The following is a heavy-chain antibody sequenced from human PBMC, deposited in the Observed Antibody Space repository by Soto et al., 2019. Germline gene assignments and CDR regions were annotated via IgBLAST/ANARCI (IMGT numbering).Heavy chain of an antibody. CDR2: INPNSGGT. V-gene: IGHV1-2*02. CDR1: GYTLAGCY. D-gene: IGHD3-22*01. J-gene: IGHJ3*02. CDR3: ARYKPYYYDSSGYTEVNDAFDI. Sequence: GTSVEVSWKASGYTLAGCYRHWVRQDHGQGLEWMGWINPNSGGTNYAQKFQGRVTMTRDTSISTAYMELSRLRSDDTAVYYCARYKPYYYDSSGYTEVNDAFDIWGQGTMVTGSS.